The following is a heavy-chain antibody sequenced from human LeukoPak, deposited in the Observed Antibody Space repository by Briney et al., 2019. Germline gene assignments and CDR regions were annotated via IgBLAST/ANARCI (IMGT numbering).Heavy chain of an antibody. J-gene: IGHJ4*02. V-gene: IGHV3-48*04. CDR2: ISGSGATI. CDR1: GFTFSTYA. Sequence: GSLRLSCTASGFTFSTYAMTWVRQAPGKGLEWVSSISGSGATIYYADSVKGRFTISRDNAKNSLFLQMNSLRAEDTAIYYCARLRAVADDYWGQG. CDR3: ARLRAVADDY. D-gene: IGHD6-19*01.